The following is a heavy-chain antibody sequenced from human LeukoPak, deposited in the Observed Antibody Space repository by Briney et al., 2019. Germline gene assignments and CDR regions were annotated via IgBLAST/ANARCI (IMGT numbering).Heavy chain of an antibody. CDR1: GFTFSSFW. D-gene: IGHD3-3*01. CDR3: AKLPPSYDFWSGYQYYFDY. J-gene: IGHJ4*02. Sequence: GGSLRLSCAASGFTFSSFWMAWVRQAPGKGLERVANIKQDGSEKYYVDSVKGRFTISRDNSKNTLYLQMNSLRAEDTAVYYCAKLPPSYDFWSGYQYYFDYWGQGTLVTVSS. CDR2: IKQDGSEK. V-gene: IGHV3-7*03.